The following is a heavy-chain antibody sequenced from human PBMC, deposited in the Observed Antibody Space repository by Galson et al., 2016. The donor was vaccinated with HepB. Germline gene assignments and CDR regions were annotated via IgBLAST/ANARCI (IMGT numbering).Heavy chain of an antibody. Sequence: SLRLSCAASGFTFSSYGMHWVRQAPGKGLEWVAVISYDGSNKKYADSVKGRFAISRDNSRKTLYLQMNSPRAEDTAVYYCAKDGWIYCSSASCHDHFHYWGQGTLVTVTS. D-gene: IGHD2-2*01. J-gene: IGHJ4*02. V-gene: IGHV3-30*18. CDR2: ISYDGSNK. CDR3: AKDGWIYCSSASCHDHFHY. CDR1: GFTFSSYG.